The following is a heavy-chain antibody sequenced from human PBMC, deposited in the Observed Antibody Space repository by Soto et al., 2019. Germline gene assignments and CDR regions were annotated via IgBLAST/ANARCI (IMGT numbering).Heavy chain of an antibody. CDR1: GGTFSSYT. Sequence: ASVKVSCKASGGTFSSYTISWVRQAPGQGLEWMGRIIPILGIANYAQKFQGRVTITADKSTSTAYMELSSLRSEDTAVYYCARVEYGYSYHQRPLAIWAQGTIVTVSS. V-gene: IGHV1-69*02. J-gene: IGHJ3*02. CDR3: ARVEYGYSYHQRPLAI. D-gene: IGHD5-18*01. CDR2: IIPILGIA.